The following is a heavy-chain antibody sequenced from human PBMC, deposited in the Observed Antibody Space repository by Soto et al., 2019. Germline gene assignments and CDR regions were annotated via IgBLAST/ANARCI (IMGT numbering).Heavy chain of an antibody. CDR2: IKQDGSEK. D-gene: IGHD6-13*01. CDR3: ARCGGSWCLVHY. Sequence: GGSLRLSCAASGFTFSSFWMSWVRQAPGKGLEWVANIKQDGSEKYYVDSVKGRFTISRDNAKNSPYLQMNSLRAEDTAVYYCARCGGSWCLVHYWGQGTLVTVSS. J-gene: IGHJ4*02. CDR1: GFTFSSFW. V-gene: IGHV3-7*03.